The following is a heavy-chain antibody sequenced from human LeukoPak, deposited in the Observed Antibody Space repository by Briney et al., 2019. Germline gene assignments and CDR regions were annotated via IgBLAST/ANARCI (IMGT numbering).Heavy chain of an antibody. Sequence: PSQTPSLTCTVSGGSISSGSYYWSWIRQSAGKGLEWIGRIYTSGNTNYNPSLKSRVTISVDTPKNQFSLKLSSVTAADTAVYYCARYWGSSYYYYYMDVWGKGTTVTVSS. J-gene: IGHJ6*03. CDR2: IYTSGNT. CDR3: ARYWGSSYYYYYMDV. D-gene: IGHD6-6*01. CDR1: GGSISSGSYY. V-gene: IGHV4-61*02.